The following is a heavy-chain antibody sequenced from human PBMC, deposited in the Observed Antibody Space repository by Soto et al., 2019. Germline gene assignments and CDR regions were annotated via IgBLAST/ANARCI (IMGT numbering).Heavy chain of an antibody. CDR3: ARVPTGKYGVWNY. Sequence: PGGSLRLSCAASGFTFSSYWMHWARQAPGKGLVWVSRINPGGSITAYADSVKGRFTISRDNAKNTLYLQMNSLRGDDTAVYYCARVPTGKYGVWNYWGQGTLVPVS. V-gene: IGHV3-74*01. CDR1: GFTFSSYW. J-gene: IGHJ4*02. CDR2: INPGGSIT. D-gene: IGHD2-8*01.